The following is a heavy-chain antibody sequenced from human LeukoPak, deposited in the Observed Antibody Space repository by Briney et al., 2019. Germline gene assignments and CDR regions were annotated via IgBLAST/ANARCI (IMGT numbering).Heavy chain of an antibody. J-gene: IGHJ5*02. CDR2: ISHRGSP. CDR3: ARIEWLRFKGWFDP. V-gene: IGHV4-38-2*02. Sequence: SETLSLTCIVSGYSISSDYCWGWIWQAPGKGLEWIGSISHRGSPYYNPSLQSRVTMSADTPNNQFSLRLSSVTAADTAVYYCARIEWLRFKGWFDPWGQGTLVTVSS. D-gene: IGHD5-12*01. CDR1: GYSISSDYC.